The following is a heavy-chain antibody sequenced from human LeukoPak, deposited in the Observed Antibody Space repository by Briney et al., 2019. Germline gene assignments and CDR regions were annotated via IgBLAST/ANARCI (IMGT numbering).Heavy chain of an antibody. J-gene: IGHJ3*02. V-gene: IGHV3-15*01. CDR3: TTDWSQGAFDI. D-gene: IGHD1-1*01. Sequence: NPGGSLRLSCAASGFTFSNAWMSWVRQAPGKGLEWVGRIKSKTDGGTTDYAAPVKGRFTISRDDSKNTLYLQMNSLKTEDTAVHYCTTDWSQGAFDIWGQGTVVTVSS. CDR2: IKSKTDGGTT. CDR1: GFTFSNAW.